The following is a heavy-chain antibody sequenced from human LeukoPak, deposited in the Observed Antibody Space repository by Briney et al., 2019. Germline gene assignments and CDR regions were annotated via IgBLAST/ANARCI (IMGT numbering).Heavy chain of an antibody. Sequence: GGSLRLSCAASGFTFSSYAIHWVRQAPGKGLEWVAVVSYDGSNKYYADSVKGRFTISRDNSKNTLYLQMNSLRAEDTAVYYCAKDQILLWFGEGASFDYWGQGTLVTVSS. J-gene: IGHJ4*02. D-gene: IGHD3-10*01. CDR2: VSYDGSNK. V-gene: IGHV3-30*04. CDR3: AKDQILLWFGEGASFDY. CDR1: GFTFSSYA.